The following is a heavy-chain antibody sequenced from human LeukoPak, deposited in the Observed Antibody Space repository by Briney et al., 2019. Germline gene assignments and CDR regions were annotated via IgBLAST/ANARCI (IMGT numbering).Heavy chain of an antibody. CDR1: GASISSGGYY. J-gene: IGHJ4*02. V-gene: IGHV4-31*03. CDR3: ARGPETLRFDY. D-gene: IGHD4-23*01. Sequence: PSETLSLTCTVSGASISSGGYYWSWIRQHPGKGLEWIGYISYTGSPYYNPSLRSRVTISVDTSKNQFSLKLSSGTAADTALYYCARGPETLRFDYWGQGTLVTVSS. CDR2: ISYTGSP.